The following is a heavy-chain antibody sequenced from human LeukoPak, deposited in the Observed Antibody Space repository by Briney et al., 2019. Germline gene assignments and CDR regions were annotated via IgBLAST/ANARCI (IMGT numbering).Heavy chain of an antibody. D-gene: IGHD2-15*01. V-gene: IGHV4-38-2*02. J-gene: IGHJ4*02. CDR1: GYSISSGYY. Sequence: SETLSLTCTVSGYSISSGYYWGWIRQPPGKGLEWIGYIYHSGSTYYNPSLKSRVTISVDTSKNQFSLKLSSVTAADTAVYYCARVAAKTVDYWGQGTLVTVSS. CDR3: ARVAAKTVDY. CDR2: IYHSGST.